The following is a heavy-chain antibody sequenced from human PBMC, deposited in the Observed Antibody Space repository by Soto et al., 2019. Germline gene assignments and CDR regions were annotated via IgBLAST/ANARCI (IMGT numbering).Heavy chain of an antibody. V-gene: IGHV4-59*11. CDR3: ARDLRSRGWFDP. Sequence: SETLSLTCDVSGVSITSHYWNWIRQSPGMGLEWIGSTYFRGGASYNPSLKSRVTISLDTSKDQLSLTLSAVTAADSAVYYCARDLRSRGWFDPWGPGILVTVSS. CDR2: TYFRGGA. J-gene: IGHJ5*02. CDR1: GVSITSHY.